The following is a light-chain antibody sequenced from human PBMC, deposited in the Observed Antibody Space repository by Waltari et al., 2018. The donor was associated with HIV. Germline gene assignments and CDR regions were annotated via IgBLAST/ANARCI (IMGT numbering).Light chain of an antibody. CDR2: EVT. J-gene: IGLJ2*01. CDR1: SSDIGAYDS. Sequence: QSALTQPPSASGSLGQSVTISCIGSSSDIGAYDSVSLFQQLPHNAPTLLLYEVTKRPSGVPDRFSGSRSGNTAFLTGSGLQPNDTAAYFCSSYGDNNWVLFGGGTNLTVL. V-gene: IGLV2-8*01. CDR3: SSYGDNNWVL.